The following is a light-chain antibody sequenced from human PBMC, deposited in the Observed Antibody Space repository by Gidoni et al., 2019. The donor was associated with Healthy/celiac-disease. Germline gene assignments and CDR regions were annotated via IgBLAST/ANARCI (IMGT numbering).Light chain of an antibody. Sequence: EIVLTQSPATLSLAPGERATLSCRASQSVSSNLAWYQQKPGQAPRLLIYDASNSAIGIPARFSGSGSGTDFTLTISSLEPEDFVFYYCQQRSHWPLTFGQGTQVEIK. CDR2: DAS. J-gene: IGKJ1*01. V-gene: IGKV3-11*01. CDR3: QQRSHWPLT. CDR1: QSVSSN.